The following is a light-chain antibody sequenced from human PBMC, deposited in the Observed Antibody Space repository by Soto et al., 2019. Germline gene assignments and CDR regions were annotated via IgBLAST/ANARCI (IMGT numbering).Light chain of an antibody. Sequence: EIVMTQPPATLSVSPGGRATLSCRASQSISDTLAWYQQKPGQAPRLLIHGASTRATGFPARFSGSGSGTDFTLTISSLQSEDFAVYYCQQYSNWPWTFGQGTKVDIK. J-gene: IGKJ1*01. CDR3: QQYSNWPWT. CDR1: QSISDT. V-gene: IGKV3-15*01. CDR2: GAS.